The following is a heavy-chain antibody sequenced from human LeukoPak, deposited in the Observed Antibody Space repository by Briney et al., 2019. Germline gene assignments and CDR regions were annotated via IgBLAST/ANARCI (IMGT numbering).Heavy chain of an antibody. CDR1: GGSISSGDYY. Sequence: PSETLSLTCTVSGGSISSGDYYWSWIRQPPGKGLEWIGYIYYSGSTYYNPSLKSRVTISVDTSKNQFSLKLSSVTAADTAVYYCARGDENLYDFWSGYYSYWGQGTLVTVSS. CDR3: ARGDENLYDFWSGYYSY. J-gene: IGHJ4*02. CDR2: IYYSGST. D-gene: IGHD3-3*01. V-gene: IGHV4-30-4*08.